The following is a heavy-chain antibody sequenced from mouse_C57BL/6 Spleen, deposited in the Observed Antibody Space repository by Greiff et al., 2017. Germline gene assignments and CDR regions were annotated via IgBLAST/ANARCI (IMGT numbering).Heavy chain of an antibody. J-gene: IGHJ4*01. CDR1: GYTFTSYW. D-gene: IGHD3-2*02. CDR3: ASTAQDAMDY. CDR2: IDPSDSYT. V-gene: IGHV1-50*01. Sequence: QVQLQQPGAELVKPGASVKLSCKASGYTFTSYWMQWVKQRPGQGLEWIGEIDPSDSYTNYNQKFKGKATLTVDTYSSTAYMQLSSLTSEDSAVYYCASTAQDAMDYWGQGTSVTVSS.